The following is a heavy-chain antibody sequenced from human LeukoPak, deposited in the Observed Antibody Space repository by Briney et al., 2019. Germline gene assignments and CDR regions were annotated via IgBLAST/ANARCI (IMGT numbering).Heavy chain of an antibody. Sequence: GGSLRPSCAASGFTFSSYSMSWVRQAPGKGLEWVSSISSSSSYIYYADSVKGRFTISRDNAKNSLYLQMNSLRAEDTAVYYCARDMLAVAGMDYWGQGTLVTVSS. CDR3: ARDMLAVAGMDY. V-gene: IGHV3-21*01. CDR2: ISSSSSYI. D-gene: IGHD6-19*01. J-gene: IGHJ4*02. CDR1: GFTFSSYS.